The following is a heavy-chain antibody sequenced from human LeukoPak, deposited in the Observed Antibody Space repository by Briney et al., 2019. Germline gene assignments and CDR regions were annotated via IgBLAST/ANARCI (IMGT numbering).Heavy chain of an antibody. CDR3: ARIYCSSTNCYFFDY. CDR1: GYTFTHYH. Sequence: ASLRVSCKPSGYTFTHYHMHWVRQAPGQGLEWMGWINPNRGGTDYAQKVQGRVTTTRNTAISTAYMELSRLRSDDTAVYYCARIYCSSTNCYFFDYWGQGTLVTVSS. V-gene: IGHV1-2*02. D-gene: IGHD2-2*01. CDR2: INPNRGGT. J-gene: IGHJ4*02.